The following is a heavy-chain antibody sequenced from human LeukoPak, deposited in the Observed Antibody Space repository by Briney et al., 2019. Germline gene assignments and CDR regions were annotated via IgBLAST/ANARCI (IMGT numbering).Heavy chain of an antibody. V-gene: IGHV3-23*01. Sequence: GGSLRLSCAGSGFTFSSYAMSWVRQAPGKGLEWVSTIGGSGGAGTYYADSVKGRFTVSRDNSRNTLYLPMNSLRAEDTAVYYCVKDRGGSPFYGMDVWGQGTTVTVSS. CDR2: IGGSGGAGT. CDR1: GFTFSSYA. D-gene: IGHD1-26*01. CDR3: VKDRGGSPFYGMDV. J-gene: IGHJ6*02.